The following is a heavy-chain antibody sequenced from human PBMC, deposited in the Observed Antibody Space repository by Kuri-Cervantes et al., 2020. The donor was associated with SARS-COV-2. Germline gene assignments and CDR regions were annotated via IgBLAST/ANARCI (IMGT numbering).Heavy chain of an antibody. Sequence: SETLSLTCIVSGGSISSYYWSWIRQPAGKGLEWIGRIYTSGSTNYNPSLKSRVTMSVDTSKNQFSLKLSSVTAADTAVYYCARDLIRIRYHDSSGPTSAFDIWGQGKMVTVSS. CDR2: IYTSGST. V-gene: IGHV4-4*07. CDR1: GGSISSYY. J-gene: IGHJ3*02. CDR3: ARDLIRIRYHDSSGPTSAFDI. D-gene: IGHD3-22*01.